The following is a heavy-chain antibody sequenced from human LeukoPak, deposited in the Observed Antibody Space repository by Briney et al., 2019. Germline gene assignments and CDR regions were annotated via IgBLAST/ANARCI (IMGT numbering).Heavy chain of an antibody. V-gene: IGHV3-66*01. J-gene: IGHJ4*02. D-gene: IGHD3-10*01. Sequence: GGSLRLSCAASGFTVSSNYMSWVRQAPGKGLEWVSVIYSGGSTYYADSVKGRFTISRDNSKNTLYLQMNSLRAEDTAVYYCARESRGMVRGTMDYWGQGTLVTVSS. CDR1: GFTVSSNY. CDR3: ARESRGMVRGTMDY. CDR2: IYSGGST.